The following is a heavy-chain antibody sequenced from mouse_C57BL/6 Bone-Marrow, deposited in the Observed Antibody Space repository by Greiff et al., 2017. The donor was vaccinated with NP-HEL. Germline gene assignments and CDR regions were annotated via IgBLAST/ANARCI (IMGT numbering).Heavy chain of an antibody. CDR2: IYPIIGNP. CDR3: ERWGNYPYYLDY. D-gene: IGHD2-1*01. V-gene: IGHV1-81*01. Sequence: QVQLQQSGAELARPGASVKLSCKASCYTFTSYGISLVKPRPGQGLALICEIYPIIGNPYYNEKFNGKATLTADKSSSTAYMELRSLTSEDSSVFFCERWGNYPYYLDYWGEGTTLTGSS. J-gene: IGHJ2*01. CDR1: CYTFTSYG.